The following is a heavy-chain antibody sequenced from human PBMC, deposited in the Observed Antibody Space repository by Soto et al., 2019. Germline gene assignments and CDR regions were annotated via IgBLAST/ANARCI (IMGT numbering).Heavy chain of an antibody. V-gene: IGHV1-2*02. CDR3: ARAHKLRYYDTIGLGMDV. J-gene: IGHJ6*02. CDR2: INPNNGET. CDR1: VYIFTGHY. Sequence: ASVKVSCKASVYIFTGHYIHWVRQAPGQGLEWMGWINPNNGETKYAQKFQGRVSMTRDISFDTAYLELGRLRADDTALYYCARAHKLRYYDTIGLGMDVWGQGTTVTVSS. D-gene: IGHD3-22*01.